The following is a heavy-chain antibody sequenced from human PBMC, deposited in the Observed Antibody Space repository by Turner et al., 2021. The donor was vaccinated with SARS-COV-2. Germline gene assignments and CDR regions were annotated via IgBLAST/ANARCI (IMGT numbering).Heavy chain of an antibody. CDR1: GGSISSSSYY. V-gene: IGHV4-39*01. CDR2: IYYSGGT. Sequence: QLQLQESGPGLVKPSATLSPTCTVSGGSISSSSYYWGWIRQPPGKVLEWIGSIYYSGGTYYNPSLKSRVTISVDTSKNHFSLKLSSVTAADTALYYCARHWEVAAAAYLARFDPWGQGTLVTVSS. CDR3: ARHWEVAAAAYLARFDP. D-gene: IGHD6-13*01. J-gene: IGHJ5*02.